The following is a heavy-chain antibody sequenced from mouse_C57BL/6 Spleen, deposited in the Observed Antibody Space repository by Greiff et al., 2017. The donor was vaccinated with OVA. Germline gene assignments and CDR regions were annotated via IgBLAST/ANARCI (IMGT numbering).Heavy chain of an antibody. Sequence: EVKLVESGEGLVKPGGSLKLSCAASGFTFSSYAMSWVRQTPEKRLEWVAYISSGGDYIYYADTVKGRFTISRDNARNTLYLQMSSLKSEDTAMYYCTRDQGNYAYFDYWGQGTTLTVSS. CDR2: ISSGGDYI. CDR3: TRDQGNYAYFDY. CDR1: GFTFSSYA. D-gene: IGHD2-1*01. J-gene: IGHJ2*01. V-gene: IGHV5-9-1*02.